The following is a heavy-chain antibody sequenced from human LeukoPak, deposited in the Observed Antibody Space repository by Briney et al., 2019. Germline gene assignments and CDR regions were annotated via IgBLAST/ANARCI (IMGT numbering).Heavy chain of an antibody. CDR3: ARNHYYDPSRPIDY. V-gene: IGHV3-21*01. Sequence: GGSLRLSCAASGFTFSSYSMNWVRQAPGKGLEGVSSISSSSSYIYYADSVKGRFTISRDNAKNSRYLQMNSLRAEDTAVYYCARNHYYDPSRPIDYWGQGTLVTVSS. D-gene: IGHD3-3*01. CDR2: ISSSSSYI. J-gene: IGHJ4*02. CDR1: GFTFSSYS.